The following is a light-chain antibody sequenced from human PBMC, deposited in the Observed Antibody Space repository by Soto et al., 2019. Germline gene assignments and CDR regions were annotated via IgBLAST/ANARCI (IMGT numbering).Light chain of an antibody. CDR3: FSFTTTSTHV. J-gene: IGLJ1*01. CDR1: SSDIGAYDY. V-gene: IGLV2-14*01. CDR2: EVN. Sequence: LTQPASLSGSPGQSITISCTGTSSDIGAYDYVSWFQQHPVKAPNLMISEVNNRPSGVSNRSSGSQSGNTAYLPISGLHVEDEAESFCFSFTTTSTHVFGTGTKVTVL.